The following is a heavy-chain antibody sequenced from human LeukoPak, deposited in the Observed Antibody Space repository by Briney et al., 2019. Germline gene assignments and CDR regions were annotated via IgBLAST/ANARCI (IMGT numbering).Heavy chain of an antibody. J-gene: IGHJ3*02. Sequence: SQTLSLTCTVSGGSISSGSYYWSWIRQPAGKGLEWIGRIYTSGSTNYNPSLKSRVTISVDTSKNQFSLKLSSVTAADTAVYSCARDRYYDSSGYSLHSFDIWGQGTMVTVSS. CDR2: IYTSGST. V-gene: IGHV4-61*02. CDR1: GGSISSGSYY. CDR3: ARDRYYDSSGYSLHSFDI. D-gene: IGHD3-22*01.